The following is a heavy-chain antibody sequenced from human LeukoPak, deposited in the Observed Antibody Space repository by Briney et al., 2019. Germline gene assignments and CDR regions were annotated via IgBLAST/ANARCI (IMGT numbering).Heavy chain of an antibody. CDR3: AKGLVLVAARPEDYMDV. D-gene: IGHD2-15*01. J-gene: IGHJ6*03. Sequence: GGSLRLSCAASGFIFGSYGMHWVRQTPGKGLEWVAFIRYDGSNKYYAGSVKGRFTISRDDSKNTVYLQMNSLRADDTAVYYCAKGLVLVAARPEDYMDVWGKGTTVTISS. CDR2: IRYDGSNK. V-gene: IGHV3-30*02. CDR1: GFIFGSYG.